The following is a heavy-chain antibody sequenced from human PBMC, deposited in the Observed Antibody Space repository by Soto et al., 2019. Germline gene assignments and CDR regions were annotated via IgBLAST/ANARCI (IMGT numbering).Heavy chain of an antibody. J-gene: IGHJ4*02. V-gene: IGHV3-7*05. CDR1: GFTFSSYW. CDR3: AKVKSLAGQE. CDR2: IKQDGSVK. D-gene: IGHD6-6*01. Sequence: EVQLVESGGGLVQPGGSPRLSCAASGFTFSSYWMSWVRQAPGKGLEWVANIKQDGSVKYYVDSVKGRFTISRDNAKNSLYLQMNSLTAEDTAIYYCAKVKSLAGQEWGQGTLVTVSS.